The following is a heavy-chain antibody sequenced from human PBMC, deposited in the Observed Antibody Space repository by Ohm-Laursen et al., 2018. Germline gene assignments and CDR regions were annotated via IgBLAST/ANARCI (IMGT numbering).Heavy chain of an antibody. V-gene: IGHV3-66*01. CDR1: GFTFSDYY. CDR3: ARDEISSGWHVEVFDI. D-gene: IGHD6-19*01. Sequence: SLRLSCAASGFTFSDYYMSWVRQAPGKGLEWVSVIYTGGSTNYADSVKGRFTISRDNSKNTLYLQMNSLRAEDTAVYYCARDEISSGWHVEVFDIWGQGTMVTVSS. J-gene: IGHJ3*02. CDR2: IYTGGST.